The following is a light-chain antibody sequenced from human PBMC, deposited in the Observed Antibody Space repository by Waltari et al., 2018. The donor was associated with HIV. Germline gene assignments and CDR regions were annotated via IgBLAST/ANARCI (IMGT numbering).Light chain of an antibody. CDR1: SSNIGSNT. V-gene: IGLV1-44*01. Sequence: QSVLTQPPSASGTPGQRVTISCSGSSSNIGSNTVNWYQQLPGTAPKRLIYSNNQRPSGVPDRFSGSKSGTSASLAISGLQSEDEADYHCATWDDSLNGYVFGTGTKVSVL. CDR3: ATWDDSLNGYV. J-gene: IGLJ1*01. CDR2: SNN.